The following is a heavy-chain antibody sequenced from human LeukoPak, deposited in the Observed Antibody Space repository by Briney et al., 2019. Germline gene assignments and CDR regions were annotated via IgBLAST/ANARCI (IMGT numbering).Heavy chain of an antibody. D-gene: IGHD1-26*01. CDR3: AKVAPFSPMVGATQGHMDY. J-gene: IGHJ4*02. CDR2: ISGSGGST. CDR1: GFTFSSYA. Sequence: PGGSLRLSCAASGFTFSSYAMSWVRQAPGKGLEWVSAISGSGGSTYYADSAKGRFTISRDNSKNTLYLQMNSLRAEDTAVYYCAKVAPFSPMVGATQGHMDYWGQGTLVTVSS. V-gene: IGHV3-23*01.